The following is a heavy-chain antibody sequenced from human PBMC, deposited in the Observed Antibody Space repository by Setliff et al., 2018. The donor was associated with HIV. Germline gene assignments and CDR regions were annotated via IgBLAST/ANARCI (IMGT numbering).Heavy chain of an antibody. CDR3: ARRDGYSYGFYFDY. V-gene: IGHV4-39*01. CDR2: IYYSGST. J-gene: IGHJ4*02. Sequence: SETLFLTCTVSGGSISSSTYYWGWIRQPPGKGLEWIGTIYYSGSTYYNPSLKSRLTISVDTSKNQFSLKLSSVTAADTAVYYCARRDGYSYGFYFDYWGQGTLVTAPQ. CDR1: GGSISSSTYY. D-gene: IGHD5-18*01.